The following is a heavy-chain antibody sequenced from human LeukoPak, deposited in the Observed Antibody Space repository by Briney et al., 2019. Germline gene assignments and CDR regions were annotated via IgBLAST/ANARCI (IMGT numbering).Heavy chain of an antibody. CDR1: GYSFNSQG. Sequence: GASVRVSCKASGYSFNSQGMNWVRQAPGQGLEWMGWINTDSGNPTYAQGFTGRFVFSLDSSVSTAYLQISNLMPEDTAKYYCARETLRFDIWGQGTMVIVSS. CDR3: ARETLRFDI. CDR2: INTDSGNP. V-gene: IGHV7-4-1*02. J-gene: IGHJ3*02.